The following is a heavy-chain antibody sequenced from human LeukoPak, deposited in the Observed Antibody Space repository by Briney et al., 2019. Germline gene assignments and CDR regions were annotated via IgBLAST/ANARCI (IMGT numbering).Heavy chain of an antibody. J-gene: IGHJ4*02. Sequence: GGSLRLSCTAPGFTFSSYWMHWVRQAPGKGLVWVSRINSDGGSTSYADSVKGRFTISRDNAKNTLYLQMSSLRAEDTAVYYCARRIQGMAPYYFDYWGQGTLVTVSS. CDR2: INSDGGST. CDR3: ARRIQGMAPYYFDY. CDR1: GFTFSSYW. V-gene: IGHV3-74*01. D-gene: IGHD5-24*01.